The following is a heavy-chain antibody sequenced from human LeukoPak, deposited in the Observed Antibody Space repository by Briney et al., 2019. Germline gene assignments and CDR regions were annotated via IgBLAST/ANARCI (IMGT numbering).Heavy chain of an antibody. J-gene: IGHJ6*02. CDR1: GFTFSSYA. D-gene: IGHD3-22*01. CDR3: AKALFGDSSGYPYYYGMDV. CDR2: ISGSGGST. Sequence: PGGSLRLSCAASGFTFSSYAMSWVRQAPGKGLEWVSAISGSGGSTYYADSVKGRFTISRDNSKNTLYLQMNSLRAEDTAVYYCAKALFGDSSGYPYYYGMDVWGQGTTVTVSS. V-gene: IGHV3-23*01.